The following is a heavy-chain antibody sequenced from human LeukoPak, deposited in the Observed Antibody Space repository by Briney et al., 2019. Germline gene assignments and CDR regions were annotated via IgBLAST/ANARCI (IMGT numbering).Heavy chain of an antibody. CDR3: ARGRGSYCSGGSCYSGYLDY. CDR1: GFTFSSYD. D-gene: IGHD2-15*01. CDR2: IGTAGDT. V-gene: IGHV3-13*01. Sequence: GGSLRLSCAASGFTFSSYDMHWVRQATGKGLEWVSAIGTAGDTYYPGSAKGRFTISRENAKNSLYPQMNSLRAGDTAVCYCARGRGSYCSGGSCYSGYLDYWGQGTLVTVSS. J-gene: IGHJ4*02.